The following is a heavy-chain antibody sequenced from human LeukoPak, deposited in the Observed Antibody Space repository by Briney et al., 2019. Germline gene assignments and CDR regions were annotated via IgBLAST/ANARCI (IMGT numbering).Heavy chain of an antibody. CDR1: GFTFSTYA. CDR2: IWHDGSEE. V-gene: IGHV3-33*01. J-gene: IGHJ2*01. Sequence: GGSLRLSCVTSGFTFSTYAMHWVRQAPGKGLEWVAVIWHDGSEEYYADSMKGRFTISRDNSRNTMYLQMNSLRVDDTAVYFCVRDRAMVTHYLDLWGRGVVVTVSS. D-gene: IGHD5-18*01. CDR3: VRDRAMVTHYLDL.